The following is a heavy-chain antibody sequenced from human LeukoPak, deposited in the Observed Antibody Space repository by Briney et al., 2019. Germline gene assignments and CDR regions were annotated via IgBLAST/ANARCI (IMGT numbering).Heavy chain of an antibody. CDR1: GGSISSGSYY. V-gene: IGHV4-61*02. CDR3: ARRATTGLRTFDI. Sequence: SETLSLTCTVSGGSISSGSYYWSWIRQPAGKGLEWIGRIYTSGSTNYNPSLKSRVTISLSTSKNQFSLKLSSVTAADTAMYYCARRATTGLRTFDIWGQGTMVPVSS. D-gene: IGHD1-26*01. CDR2: IYTSGST. J-gene: IGHJ3*02.